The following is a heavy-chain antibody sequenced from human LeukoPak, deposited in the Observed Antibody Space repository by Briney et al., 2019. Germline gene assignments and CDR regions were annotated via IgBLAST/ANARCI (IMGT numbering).Heavy chain of an antibody. CDR1: GYSISSGYY. CDR3: ARAIESYYYDCSGYNSGYYFDY. J-gene: IGHJ4*02. Sequence: NASETLSLTCTVSGYSISSGYYWGWIRQPPGKGLEWIGSIYHSGSTYYNPSLKSRVTISVDTSKNQFSLKLSSVTAADTAVYYCARAIESYYYDCSGYNSGYYFDYWGQGTLVTVSS. D-gene: IGHD3-22*01. V-gene: IGHV4-38-2*02. CDR2: IYHSGST.